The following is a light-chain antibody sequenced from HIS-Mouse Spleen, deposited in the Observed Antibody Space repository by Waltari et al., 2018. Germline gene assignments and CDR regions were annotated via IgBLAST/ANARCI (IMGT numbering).Light chain of an antibody. Sequence: EIVLTQSPSTLSLSPGSRATLSCSASQRVSSYLAWYQQKPGQAPRLLIYDASNRATGIPARFSGSGSGTDFTLTISSLEPEDFAVYYCQQRSNWPPTWTFGQGTKVEIK. CDR2: DAS. J-gene: IGKJ1*01. CDR1: QRVSSY. V-gene: IGKV3-11*01. CDR3: QQRSNWPPTWT.